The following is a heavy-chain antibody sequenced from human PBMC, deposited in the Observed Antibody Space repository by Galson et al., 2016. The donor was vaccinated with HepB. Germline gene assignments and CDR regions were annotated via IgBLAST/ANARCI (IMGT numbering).Heavy chain of an antibody. V-gene: IGHV3-21*01. CDR1: GFTFNTYS. D-gene: IGHD1-1*01. CDR2: ISGTSTYI. CDR3: ARDLSSGMHSAAVDI. J-gene: IGHJ3*02. Sequence: LRPSCAASGFTFNTYSMNWVRQAPGKGLEWVSSISGTSTYIYYADSVKGRFTISRDNAKNSLYLQMNNVRAEDTAVYYCARDLSSGMHSAAVDIWGQGTMVTVSS.